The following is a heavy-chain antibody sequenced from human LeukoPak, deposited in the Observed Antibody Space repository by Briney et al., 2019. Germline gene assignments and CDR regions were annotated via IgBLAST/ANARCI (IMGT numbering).Heavy chain of an antibody. Sequence: GRSLRLSCVASGFTFSRCGMHWVRQAPGKGLKWVAVIYSDGRNAYYADSVEGRFTISRDNSKNTLYLQMNSLRAEDTAVYYCARAEPGLFDYWGLGTLVTVSS. J-gene: IGHJ4*02. CDR2: IYSDGRNA. CDR3: ARAEPGLFDY. V-gene: IGHV3-33*01. CDR1: GFTFSRCG.